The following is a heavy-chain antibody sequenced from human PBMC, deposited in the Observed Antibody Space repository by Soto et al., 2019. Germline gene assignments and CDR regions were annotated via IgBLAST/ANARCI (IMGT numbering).Heavy chain of an antibody. CDR1: GYTFSSYY. CDR2: INPSGGST. V-gene: IGHV1-46*01. J-gene: IGHJ6*02. D-gene: IGHD6-13*01. CDR3: AREEQLAKYYYYGMDV. Sequence: ASVNVSCKAAGYTFSSYYMHWVRQAPGQGLEWMGIINPSGGSTSYAQKFQGRVTMTRDTSTSTVYMELSSLRSEDTAVYYCAREEQLAKYYYYGMDVWGQGTTVTVSS.